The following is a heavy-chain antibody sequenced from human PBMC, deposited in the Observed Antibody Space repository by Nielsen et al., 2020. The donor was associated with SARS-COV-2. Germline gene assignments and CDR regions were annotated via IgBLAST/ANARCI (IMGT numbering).Heavy chain of an antibody. J-gene: IGHJ6*02. CDR2: INPTNGGT. CDR1: GYTFTNNY. CDR3: ARRGQGYGDYYGMDV. V-gene: IGHV1-46*01. D-gene: IGHD5-12*01. Sequence: ASVKVSCKASGYTFTNNYMHWVRQAPGQGLEWMGLINPTNGGTTYAQKFQGRVTMTRDTSTSTVYMELSSLRSDDTAVYYCARRGQGYGDYYGMDVWGQGTTVIVSS.